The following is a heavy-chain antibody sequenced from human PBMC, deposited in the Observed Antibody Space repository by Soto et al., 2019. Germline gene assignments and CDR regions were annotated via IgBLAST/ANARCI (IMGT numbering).Heavy chain of an antibody. J-gene: IGHJ4*02. CDR2: INHSGST. D-gene: IGHD2-15*01. V-gene: IGHV4-34*01. CDR3: ARVLTLAALDY. Sequence: QVQLQQWGAGLLKPAETLSLTCGVYGGSFSGYSWSWIRQPPGKGLEWIGEINHSGSTNYNPSLKSRVSISVDMSKNQFSLKLGSVTAADTAVYYCARVLTLAALDYWGQGTLVTVSS. CDR1: GGSFSGYS.